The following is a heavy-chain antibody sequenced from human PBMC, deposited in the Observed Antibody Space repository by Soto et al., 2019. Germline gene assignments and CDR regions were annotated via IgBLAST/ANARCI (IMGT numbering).Heavy chain of an antibody. J-gene: IGHJ4*02. CDR1: GGTFSSYA. V-gene: IGHV1-69*13. D-gene: IGHD3-9*01. Sequence: SVKVSCKASGGTFSSYAISWVRQAPGQGLEWMGGIIPIFGTANYAQKFQGRVTITADESTSTAYMELSSLRSEDTAVYYCARGPLRYFDWLPFDYWGQGTLVTVSS. CDR2: IIPIFGTA. CDR3: ARGPLRYFDWLPFDY.